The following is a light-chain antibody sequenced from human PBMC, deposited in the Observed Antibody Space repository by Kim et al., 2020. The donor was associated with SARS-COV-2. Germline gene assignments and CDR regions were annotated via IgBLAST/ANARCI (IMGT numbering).Light chain of an antibody. CDR2: QDI. CDR1: RLEDKH. V-gene: IGLV3-1*01. J-gene: IGLJ3*02. Sequence: VPPRQTASISCSGQRLEDKHAYWNQQKPGQSPVLVIYQDIKRASGIPERFSGSNSGNTVTLTISGTQSMDEADYYCQAWDSSTAVFGGGTKLTVL. CDR3: QAWDSSTAV.